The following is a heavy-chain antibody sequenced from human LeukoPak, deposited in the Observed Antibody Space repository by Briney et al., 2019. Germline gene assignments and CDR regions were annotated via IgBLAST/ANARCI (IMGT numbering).Heavy chain of an antibody. V-gene: IGHV4-34*01. D-gene: IGHD3-10*02. J-gene: IGHJ6*01. CDR1: GGLFSTYY. CDR2: INPSGTT. CDR3: ARIAKTMSAFTR. Sequence: SETLSLICAVYGGLFSTYYWNWIRQPPGKGLEWIGQINPSGTTNYTPSLKSRVTMSVDTSKKQVSLKLSSVTDADTAVYYCARIAKTMSAFTRWGE.